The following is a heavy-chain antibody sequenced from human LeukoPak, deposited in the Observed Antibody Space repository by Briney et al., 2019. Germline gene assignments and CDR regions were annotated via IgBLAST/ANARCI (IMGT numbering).Heavy chain of an antibody. J-gene: IGHJ3*02. D-gene: IGHD6-13*01. Sequence: SQTLSLTCTVSGGSISSGGYYWSWIRQPPGKGLEWIGYIYHSGSTYYNPSLKSRVTISVDRSKNQFSLKLSSVTAADTAVYYCASPAAGLDAFDIWGQGTMVIVSS. V-gene: IGHV4-30-2*01. CDR1: GGSISSGGYY. CDR3: ASPAAGLDAFDI. CDR2: IYHSGST.